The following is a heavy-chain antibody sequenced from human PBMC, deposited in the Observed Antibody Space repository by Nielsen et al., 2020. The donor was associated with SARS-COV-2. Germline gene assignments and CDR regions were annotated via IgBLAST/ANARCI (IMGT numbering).Heavy chain of an antibody. CDR1: GFSFSSYW. D-gene: IGHD4-23*01. J-gene: IGHJ4*02. CDR3: ARLGGLGGNTHEIDY. CDR2: ISASGGTT. V-gene: IGHV3-23*01. Sequence: GESLKISCAASGFSFSSYWMSWVRQAPGKGLDWVSLISASGGTTYYADSVKGRFTISRDNSKNTLYLQVNSLRAEDTAVYYCARLGGLGGNTHEIDYWGQGTLVTVSS.